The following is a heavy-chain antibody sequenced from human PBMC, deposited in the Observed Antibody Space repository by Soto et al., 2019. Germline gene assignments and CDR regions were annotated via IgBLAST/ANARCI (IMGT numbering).Heavy chain of an antibody. Sequence: SETLSLTCTVSGGSISSGGYYWSWIRQHPGKGLEWIGYIYYSGSTYYNPSLKSRVTISVDTSKNQFSLKLSSVTAADTAVYYWARTSLPLGYGMDVWGQGTTVTVSS. CDR1: GGSISSGGYY. J-gene: IGHJ6*02. CDR2: IYYSGST. V-gene: IGHV4-31*02. CDR3: ARTSLPLGYGMDV.